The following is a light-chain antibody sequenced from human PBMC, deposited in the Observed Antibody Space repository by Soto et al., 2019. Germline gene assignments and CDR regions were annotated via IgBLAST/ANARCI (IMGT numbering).Light chain of an antibody. V-gene: IGKV1-5*03. CDR3: QQYNSYPLT. Sequence: DIQVTQSPSTLSASVGDRVTITCRASQSISNWLAWYQQKSGKAPKLLIYKASSLESGVPSRFSGSGSGTEFTLTISSLQPDDFATYYCQQYNSYPLTFGGGTKVEIK. CDR2: KAS. CDR1: QSISNW. J-gene: IGKJ4*01.